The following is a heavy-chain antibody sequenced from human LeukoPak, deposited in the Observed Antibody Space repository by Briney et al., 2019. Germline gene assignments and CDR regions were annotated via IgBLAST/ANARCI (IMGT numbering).Heavy chain of an antibody. CDR2: IYSGGST. Sequence: GGSLRLSCAASGFTVSSNYMSWVRQAPGKGLEWVSVIYSGGSTYYADSVKGRFTISRDNSKNTLYLQMNSLRAEDTAVYYCAREEYDSHHSYWGQGTLVTVSS. CDR3: AREEYDSHHSY. J-gene: IGHJ4*02. V-gene: IGHV3-66*01. D-gene: IGHD1-1*01. CDR1: GFTVSSNY.